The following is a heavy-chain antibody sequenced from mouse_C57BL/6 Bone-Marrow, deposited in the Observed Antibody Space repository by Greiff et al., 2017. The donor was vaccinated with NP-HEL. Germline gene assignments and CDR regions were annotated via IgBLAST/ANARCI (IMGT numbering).Heavy chain of an antibody. CDR3: TTFDYDPTWFAY. CDR1: GFNIKDDY. Sequence: VQLQQSGAELVRPGASVKVSCTASGFNIKDDYMHWVKQRPEQGLEWIGWIDPENGDTEYASKFQGKATITADTSSNTAYLQLSSLTSEDTAVYYCTTFDYDPTWFAYWGQGTLVTVSA. CDR2: IDPENGDT. D-gene: IGHD2-4*01. V-gene: IGHV14-4*01. J-gene: IGHJ3*01.